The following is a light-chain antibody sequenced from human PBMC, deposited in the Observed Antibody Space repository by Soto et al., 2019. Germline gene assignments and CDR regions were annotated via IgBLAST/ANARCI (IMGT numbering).Light chain of an antibody. CDR1: QSVSNNY. V-gene: IGKV3-20*01. Sequence: EIVMTQSPATLSVSPGERATLSCRASQSVSNNYLAWYQQKPGQAPRLLIYGASNRAPGIPDRFSGSGSGTHFTLPTSRLEPEDFAVYYCQQYGSSGTFGQGTKVDI. CDR2: GAS. CDR3: QQYGSSGT. J-gene: IGKJ1*01.